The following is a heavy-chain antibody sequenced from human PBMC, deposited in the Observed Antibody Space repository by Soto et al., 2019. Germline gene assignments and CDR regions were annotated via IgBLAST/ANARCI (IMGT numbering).Heavy chain of an antibody. D-gene: IGHD2-2*01. Sequence: QSPTLSLTCAISGDSVSSNSAAWNWIRQSPSRGLEWLGRTYYRSKWYNDYAVSVKSRITINPDTSKNQFSLQLNSVTPEDTAVYYCARSPSHRYYQLLAIWFDPWGQGTLVTVSS. V-gene: IGHV6-1*01. J-gene: IGHJ5*02. CDR2: TYYRSKWYN. CDR1: GDSVSSNSAA. CDR3: ARSPSHRYYQLLAIWFDP.